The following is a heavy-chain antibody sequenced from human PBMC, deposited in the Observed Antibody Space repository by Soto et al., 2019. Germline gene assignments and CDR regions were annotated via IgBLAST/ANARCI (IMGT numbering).Heavy chain of an antibody. J-gene: IGHJ4*02. V-gene: IGHV4-59*01. CDR1: GGSISSYY. D-gene: IGHD6-13*01. CDR2: SHYSGNT. Sequence: QVHLQESGPGLVKPSETLSLTCTVSGGSISSYYWTWIRQPPGKGLEWIGYSHYSGNTNFNASLKSRVTMSIDTSKNQFSLKMRSVTAADTAVYYCARSGQAAVYYWGQGTLVTVSS. CDR3: ARSGQAAVYY.